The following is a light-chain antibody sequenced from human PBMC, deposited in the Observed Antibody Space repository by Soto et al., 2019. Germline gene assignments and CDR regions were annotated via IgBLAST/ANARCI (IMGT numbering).Light chain of an antibody. J-gene: IGLJ2*01. V-gene: IGLV4-69*01. CDR1: SGHSNYA. CDR3: QTWGTGIRGVV. Sequence: QLVLTQSPSASASLGASVKLTCTLSSGHSNYAIAWHQQHPEKGPRYLMKVNSDGGHNRGDGIPDRFSGSSSGAERYLTISSLQSEDEADFYCQTWGTGIRGVVFGGGTQLTVL. CDR2: VNSDGGH.